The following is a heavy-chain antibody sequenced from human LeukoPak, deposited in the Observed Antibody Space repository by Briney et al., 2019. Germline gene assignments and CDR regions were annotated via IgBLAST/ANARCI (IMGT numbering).Heavy chain of an antibody. J-gene: IGHJ4*02. CDR3: ARVTAAGMYFDY. CDR1: GFTFSSYS. Sequence: GGSLRLSCAASGFTFSSYSMNWVRQAPGKGLEWVSSISSSSSYIYYADSVKGRFTISRDNAKNSLYLQMNSLRAEDTAVYYCARVTAAGMYFDYWGQGTLVTVSS. D-gene: IGHD6-13*01. CDR2: ISSSSSYI. V-gene: IGHV3-21*01.